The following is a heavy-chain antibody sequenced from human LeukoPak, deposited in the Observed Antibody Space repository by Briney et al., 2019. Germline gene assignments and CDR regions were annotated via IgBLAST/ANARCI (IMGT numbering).Heavy chain of an antibody. CDR2: ISSSSSYI. Sequence: PGGSLRLSCAASGFTFSSYSMNWVRQAPGKGLEWVSSISSSSSYIYYADSVKGRFTISRDNAKNSLYLQMNSLRAEDTAVYYCARSPGIAVAGTDYWGQGTLVTVSS. CDR1: GFTFSSYS. V-gene: IGHV3-21*01. D-gene: IGHD6-19*01. CDR3: ARSPGIAVAGTDY. J-gene: IGHJ4*02.